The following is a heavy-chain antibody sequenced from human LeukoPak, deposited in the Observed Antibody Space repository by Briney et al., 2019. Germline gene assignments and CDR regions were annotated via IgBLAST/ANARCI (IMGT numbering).Heavy chain of an antibody. J-gene: IGHJ4*02. V-gene: IGHV4-59*01. CDR2: ISYSGST. D-gene: IGHD1-14*01. CDR3: ARGYRNTFDY. Sequence: NPSETLSLTRTVSGGSISGYYWSWIRQPPGKGLEWIGYISYSGSTNFNPSLKSRVTISLDTSKNQFSLNLNSVTAADTAVYYCARGYRNTFDYWGQGTLVTVSS. CDR1: GGSISGYY.